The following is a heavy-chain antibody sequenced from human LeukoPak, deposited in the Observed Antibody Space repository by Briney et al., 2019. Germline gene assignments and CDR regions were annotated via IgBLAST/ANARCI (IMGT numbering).Heavy chain of an antibody. CDR1: GFSFSSYA. CDR2: ISGSGASK. Sequence: GGSLRLSCAASGFSFSSYAMTWVRQAPGKGLEWVSAISGSGASKYYADFVKGQFTISRDNSKNTLYLQMNCLRAEDTAVYYCAKGGDSSDYYGDYWGQGTLVTVSS. D-gene: IGHD3-22*01. J-gene: IGHJ4*02. CDR3: AKGGDSSDYYGDY. V-gene: IGHV3-23*01.